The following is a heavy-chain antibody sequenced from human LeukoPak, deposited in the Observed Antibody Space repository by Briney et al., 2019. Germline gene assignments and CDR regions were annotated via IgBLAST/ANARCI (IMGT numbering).Heavy chain of an antibody. CDR3: ARDYYDSSGYVDY. J-gene: IGHJ4*02. CDR2: ISYDGSNK. Sequence: GRSLRLSCAASGFTFSSYAMHWFRQAPGKGLEWVAVISYDGSNKYYADSVKGRFTISRDNSKNTLYLQMNSLRAEDTAVYYCARDYYDSSGYVDYWGQGTLVTVSS. D-gene: IGHD3-22*01. V-gene: IGHV3-30-3*01. CDR1: GFTFSSYA.